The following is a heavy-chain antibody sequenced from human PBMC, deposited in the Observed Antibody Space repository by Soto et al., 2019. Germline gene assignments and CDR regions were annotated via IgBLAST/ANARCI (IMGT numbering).Heavy chain of an antibody. Sequence: QVQLQQWGAGQLKPSETLSLTCAVYGGSFSGYYWSWIRQPPVKGLEWIGEINHSGSTNYNPSLKSRVTISVHTSTNQFYLKLISVTDADKAVYYCARGGGITFGGVIALSFDYCGPGTLVPVSS. CDR1: GGSFSGYY. CDR3: ARGGGITFGGVIALSFDY. V-gene: IGHV4-34*01. CDR2: INHSGST. J-gene: IGHJ4*02. D-gene: IGHD3-16*02.